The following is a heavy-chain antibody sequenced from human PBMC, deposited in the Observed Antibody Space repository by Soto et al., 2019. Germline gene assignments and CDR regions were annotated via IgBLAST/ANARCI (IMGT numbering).Heavy chain of an antibody. V-gene: IGHV3-21*01. CDR1: GFTFSSYS. D-gene: IGHD3-3*02. J-gene: IGHJ3*02. CDR2: ISSSSSYI. Sequence: EVQLVESGGGLVKPGGSLRLYYAASGFTFSSYSMNWVRQAPGKGLEWVSSISSSSSYIYYADSVKGRFTISRDNAKNSLYLQMNSLRAEDTAVYYCARDLADNDAFDIWGQGTMVTVSS. CDR3: ARDLADNDAFDI.